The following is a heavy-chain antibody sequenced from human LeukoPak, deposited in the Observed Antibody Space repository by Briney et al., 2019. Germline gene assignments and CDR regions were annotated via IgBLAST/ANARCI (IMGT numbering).Heavy chain of an antibody. CDR2: IYYSGST. Sequence: SETLSLTCTVSGYSIISGYYWGWIRQPPGKGLEWIGSIYYSGSTYYNPSLKSRVTISVDTSKNQFSLKLSSVTAADTAVYYCARIVTVAGTRYFDYWGQGTLVTVSS. CDR1: GYSIISGYY. J-gene: IGHJ4*02. D-gene: IGHD6-19*01. V-gene: IGHV4-38-2*02. CDR3: ARIVTVAGTRYFDY.